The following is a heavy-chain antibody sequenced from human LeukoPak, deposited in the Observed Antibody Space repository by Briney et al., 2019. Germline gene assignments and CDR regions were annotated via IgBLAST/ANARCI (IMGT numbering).Heavy chain of an antibody. D-gene: IGHD1-20*01. CDR2: ISISGTTI. V-gene: IGHV3-48*03. Sequence: GGSLRLSCAASGFPFSTYEMNWVRQAPGKGLEWVSYISISGTTIYYADSVKGRFTISRDDAKNSLYLQMNSLRAEDTAIYYCARVGAYAAVNWWGQGVLVAVSS. CDR3: ARVGAYAAVNW. CDR1: GFPFSTYE. J-gene: IGHJ4*02.